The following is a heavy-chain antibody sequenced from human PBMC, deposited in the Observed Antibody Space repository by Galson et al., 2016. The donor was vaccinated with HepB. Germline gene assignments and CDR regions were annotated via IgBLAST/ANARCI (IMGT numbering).Heavy chain of an antibody. J-gene: IGHJ4*02. Sequence: SLRLSCAASGFTFSNYAMSWVRQAPGKGLEWVSATSGSGGSTYYADSVKGRFTNSRDNSKNTLYLQMTSLRAEDTAVYYCVRQDRWVRGVGLLKYYFDYWGQGTLLTVSS. V-gene: IGHV3-23*01. D-gene: IGHD3-10*01. CDR2: TSGSGGST. CDR1: GFTFSNYA. CDR3: VRQDRWVRGVGLLKYYFDY.